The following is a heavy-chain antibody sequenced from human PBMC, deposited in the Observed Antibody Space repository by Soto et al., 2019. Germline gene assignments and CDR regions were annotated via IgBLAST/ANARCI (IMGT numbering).Heavy chain of an antibody. CDR3: ARDKDRQQLGGNYYYIMGV. V-gene: IGHV1-69*13. J-gene: IGHJ6*01. CDR2: IMPVFPTP. D-gene: IGHD3-3*02. Sequence: SVKVSCKASGYTFTSYAMHWVRQAPGQRLEWMGGIMPVFPTPDYAQKFQGRVTITADESTGTAYMELSSLRSEDTAVYYCARDKDRQQLGGNYYYIMGVWGQGTTVTVSS. CDR1: GYTFTSYA.